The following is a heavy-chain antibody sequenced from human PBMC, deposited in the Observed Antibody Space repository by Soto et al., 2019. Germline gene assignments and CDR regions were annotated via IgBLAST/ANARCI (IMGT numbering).Heavy chain of an antibody. CDR1: GDSFNDYY. J-gene: IGHJ6*03. CDR3: ARESGGATATLDYYYFYMDV. CDR2: INPNGGVT. V-gene: IGHV1-2*04. D-gene: IGHD5-12*01. Sequence: QVQLVQSGAEVMKPVASVTVSCRSSGDSFNDYYIHWVRQAPGQGFEWMGWINPNGGVTKYAQKFQGWVSMTRDTSIRTVYMQLSRLRSDDTAVYYCARESGGATATLDYYYFYMDVWGTGTTVTVSS.